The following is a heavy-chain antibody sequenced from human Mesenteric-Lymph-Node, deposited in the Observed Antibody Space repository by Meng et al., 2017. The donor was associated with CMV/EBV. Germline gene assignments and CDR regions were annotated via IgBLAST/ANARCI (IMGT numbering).Heavy chain of an antibody. J-gene: IGHJ4*02. CDR3: AKGYCSSTSCYIPDD. D-gene: IGHD2-2*02. CDR1: GFTFSSYG. V-gene: IGHV3-30*02. Sequence: GESLKISCAASGFTFSSYGMHWVRQAPGKGLEWVAFIRNDGSNKYYADSVKGRFTISRDNSKNTLYLQMNSLRAEDTAVYYCAKGYCSSTSCYIPDDWGQGTLVTVSS. CDR2: IRNDGSNK.